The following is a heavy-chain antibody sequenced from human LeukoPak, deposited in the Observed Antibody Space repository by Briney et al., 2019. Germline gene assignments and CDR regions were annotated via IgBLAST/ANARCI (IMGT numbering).Heavy chain of an antibody. CDR2: ISSSSSYI. J-gene: IGHJ4*02. CDR1: GFTFSSYS. D-gene: IGHD3-22*01. CDR3: ARAPFTYYYDSSGYFD. Sequence: GGSLRLSCAASGFTFSSYSMNWVRQAPGKGLEWVSSISSSSSYIYYADSVKGRFTISRDNAKNSLYLQMNSLRAEDTAVYYCARAPFTYYYDSSGYFDWGQGPLVTVSS. V-gene: IGHV3-21*01.